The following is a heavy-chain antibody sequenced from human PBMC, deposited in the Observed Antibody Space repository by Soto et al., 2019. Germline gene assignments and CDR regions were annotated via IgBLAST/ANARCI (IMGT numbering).Heavy chain of an antibody. J-gene: IGHJ4*02. V-gene: IGHV4-59*01. CDR1: GVSMSSSL. CDR2: NSGTA. CDR3: ARWMVGGSLDF. Sequence: PSETLSLTCSVSGVSMSSSLWSWIRQPPGKGLEWLGYNSGTAHYNPSLKSRLSISLDTSKNQFSLNLTSVTAADTALYFCARWMVGGSLDFWGQGIPVTVSS. D-gene: IGHD1-26*01.